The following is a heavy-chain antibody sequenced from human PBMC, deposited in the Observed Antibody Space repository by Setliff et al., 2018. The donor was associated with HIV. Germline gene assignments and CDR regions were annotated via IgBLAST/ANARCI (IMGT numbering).Heavy chain of an antibody. V-gene: IGHV4-34*12. D-gene: IGHD1-1*01. Sequence: SETLSLTCAVYGGSFTGKYGKWVRQPPGRGLEWIGNIFDVGNPHYSPSLKSRVTISMDTSRNQFSLKLTSMTAADTAVDYCAREPDYWGQGTLVTVSS. CDR1: GGSFTGKY. J-gene: IGHJ4*02. CDR3: AREPDY. CDR2: IFDVGNP.